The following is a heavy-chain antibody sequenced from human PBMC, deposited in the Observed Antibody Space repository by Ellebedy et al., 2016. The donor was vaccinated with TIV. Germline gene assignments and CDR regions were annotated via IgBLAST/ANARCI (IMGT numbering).Heavy chain of an antibody. CDR2: ISYDGSNK. V-gene: IGHV3-30*03. CDR3: ARERQQLVTYFDY. D-gene: IGHD6-13*01. CDR1: GFTFSSYG. Sequence: GESLKISXAASGFTFSSYGMHWVRQAPGKGLEWVAVISYDGSNKYYADSVKGRFTISRDNSKNTLYLQMNSLRAEDTAVYYCARERQQLVTYFDYWGQGTLVTVSS. J-gene: IGHJ4*02.